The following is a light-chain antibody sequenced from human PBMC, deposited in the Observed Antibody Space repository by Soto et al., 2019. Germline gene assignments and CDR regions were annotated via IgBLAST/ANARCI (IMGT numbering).Light chain of an antibody. Sequence: QSVLTQPPSVSGAPGERVTISCTGSSFNIGAGYYVHWYQQLPGTAPKLLIYGNSNRPSGVPDRFSGSKSGTSASLAITGLQAEDDADYYCQSYDSSLTGSVFGGGTKLTVL. V-gene: IGLV1-40*01. CDR1: SFNIGAGYY. CDR2: GNS. CDR3: QSYDSSLTGSV. J-gene: IGLJ2*01.